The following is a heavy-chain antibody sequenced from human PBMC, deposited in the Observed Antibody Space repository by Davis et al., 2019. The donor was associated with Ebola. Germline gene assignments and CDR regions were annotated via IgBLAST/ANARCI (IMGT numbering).Heavy chain of an antibody. CDR3: ARIRGVVVAVDYYYGMDV. CDR1: GFSLSTSGMR. J-gene: IGHJ6*02. D-gene: IGHD2-15*01. Sequence: SGPTLVKPTQTLTLTCTFSGFSLSTSGMRVSWIRQPPGKALEWLARIDWDDDKFYSTSLKSRLTISKDTSKSQVVLTMTNMDPVDTATYYCARIRGVVVAVDYYYGMDVWGQGTTVTVSS. V-gene: IGHV2-70*04. CDR2: IDWDDDK.